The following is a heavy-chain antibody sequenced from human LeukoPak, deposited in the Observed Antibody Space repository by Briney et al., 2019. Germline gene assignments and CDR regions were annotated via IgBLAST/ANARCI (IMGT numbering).Heavy chain of an antibody. CDR1: GFTFGSYG. CDR3: ARDPHIVVVTSTPFFDY. V-gene: IGHV3-23*01. Sequence: TGGSLRLSCAASGFTFGSYGMSWVRQAPGKGLEWVSAISGSGGSTYYADSVKGRFTISRDNTNNSLYLQMNSLRAEDTAVYYCARDPHIVVVTSTPFFDYWGQGTLVTVSS. CDR2: ISGSGGST. D-gene: IGHD2-21*02. J-gene: IGHJ4*02.